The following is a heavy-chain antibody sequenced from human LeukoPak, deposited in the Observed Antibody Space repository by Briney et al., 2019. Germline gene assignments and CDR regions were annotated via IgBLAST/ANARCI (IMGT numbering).Heavy chain of an antibody. D-gene: IGHD3-16*02. CDR1: GFTFSSYA. CDR3: AKDTSARRGSLNG. V-gene: IGHV3-23*01. Sequence: GGSLRLSCTASGFTFSSYAMSWVRQAPGKGLEWVSAITDSGSSTSYADSVRGRFTISRDNSKNTLYLQMNSLRAEDTAVYYCAKDTSARRGSLNGWGQGTLVTVSS. J-gene: IGHJ4*02. CDR2: ITDSGSST.